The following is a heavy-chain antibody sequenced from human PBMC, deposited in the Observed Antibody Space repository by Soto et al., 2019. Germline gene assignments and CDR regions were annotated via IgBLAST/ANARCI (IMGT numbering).Heavy chain of an antibody. CDR1: GGSISSGGYS. J-gene: IGHJ4*02. CDR3: ARGGYSGYDPLMDFDY. D-gene: IGHD5-12*01. CDR2: IYHSGST. Sequence: PSETLSLTCAVSGGSISSGGYSWSWIRQPPGKGLEWIGYIYHSGSTYYNPSLKSRVTISVDRSKNQFSLKLSSVTAADTAVYYCARGGYSGYDPLMDFDYWGQGTLVTVSS. V-gene: IGHV4-30-2*01.